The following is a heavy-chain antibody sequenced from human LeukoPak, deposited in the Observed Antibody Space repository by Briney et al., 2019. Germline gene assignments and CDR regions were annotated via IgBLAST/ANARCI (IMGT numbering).Heavy chain of an antibody. CDR1: GFTFSSYS. CDR3: ARVDYYGSGSYPATFDP. Sequence: PGGSLRLSCAASGFTFSSYSMNWVRQAPGKGLEWVSYISTSSSTIQYADSVKGRFTISRDNGKNSLYLQMNSLRAEDTAVYYCARVDYYGSGSYPATFDPWGQGTLVTVSS. CDR2: ISTSSSTI. V-gene: IGHV3-48*01. J-gene: IGHJ5*02. D-gene: IGHD3-10*01.